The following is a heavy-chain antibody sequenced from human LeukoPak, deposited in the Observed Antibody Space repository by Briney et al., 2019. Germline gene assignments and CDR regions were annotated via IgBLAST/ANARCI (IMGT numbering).Heavy chain of an antibody. CDR1: GFSLSTSGVG. Sequence: SGPTPVKPTQTLTLTCSFAGFSLSTSGVGVGWIRQPPGKAVVGLALTYWDDDKGYSPSLKSRLTITKDTSKNQVVLTITNMDPVDTATYYCAHHYSGTSYFDYWGQGTLVTVSS. CDR2: TYWDDDK. V-gene: IGHV2-5*02. CDR3: AHHYSGTSYFDY. J-gene: IGHJ4*02. D-gene: IGHD6-13*01.